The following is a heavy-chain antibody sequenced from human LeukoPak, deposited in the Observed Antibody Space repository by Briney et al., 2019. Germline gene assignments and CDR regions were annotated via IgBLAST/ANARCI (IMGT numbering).Heavy chain of an antibody. D-gene: IGHD4/OR15-4a*01. CDR1: GFTFQSYG. V-gene: IGHV3-33*03. J-gene: IGHJ3*02. Sequence: PGRSLRLSCAASGFTFQSYGMHWVRQVPGKGLEWVAVIWNDGRNEHYADSVKGRFTISRDNSKNTLYLQMNSLRSEDTAVYYCSKGKTNDYGEPYTFDIWGQGTMVIVSS. CDR3: SKGKTNDYGEPYTFDI. CDR2: IWNDGRNE.